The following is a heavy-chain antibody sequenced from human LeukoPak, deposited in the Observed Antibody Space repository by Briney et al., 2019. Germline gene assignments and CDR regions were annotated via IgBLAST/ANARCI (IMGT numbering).Heavy chain of an antibody. J-gene: IGHJ4*02. CDR3: AMVATIWFDY. D-gene: IGHD5-24*01. CDR2: ISGSGGNT. CDR1: GFTFSSYI. V-gene: IGHV3-23*01. Sequence: GGSLRLSCVASGFTFSSYIMSWVRQAPGKGLEWVSAISGSGGNTYYADSVKGRFTISRDNSKNTLYLQMNSLRAEDTAVYYCAMVATIWFDYWGQGTLVTVSS.